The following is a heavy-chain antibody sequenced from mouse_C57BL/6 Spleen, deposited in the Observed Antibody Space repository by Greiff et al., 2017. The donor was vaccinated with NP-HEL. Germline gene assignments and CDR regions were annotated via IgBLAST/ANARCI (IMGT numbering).Heavy chain of an antibody. CDR3: VRPLYYDYEFAY. Sequence: EVKLVESGGGLVQPKGSLKLSCAASGFSFNTYAMNWVRQAPGKGLEWVARIRSKSNNYATYYADSVKDRFTNSRDDSESMLYLQMNNLKTEDTAMYYCVRPLYYDYEFAYWGQGTLVTVSA. CDR2: IRSKSNNYAT. D-gene: IGHD2-4*01. J-gene: IGHJ3*01. V-gene: IGHV10-1*01. CDR1: GFSFNTYA.